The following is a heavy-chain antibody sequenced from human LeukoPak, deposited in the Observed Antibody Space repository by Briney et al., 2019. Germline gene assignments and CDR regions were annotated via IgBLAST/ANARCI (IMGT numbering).Heavy chain of an antibody. J-gene: IGHJ6*03. CDR2: INPSGGST. V-gene: IGHV1-46*01. D-gene: IGHD3-10*01. CDR3: ARGHIQRGVRGVIMGSGYYYYYMDV. CDR1: GYTFTSYY. Sequence: ASVKVSCTASGYTFTSYYMHWVRQAPGPGLEWMGIINPSGGSTSSAQTFQGRVTMTRNPSISTAYMELSSLRSEDTAVYYCARGHIQRGVRGVIMGSGYYYYYMDVWGKGTTVTISS.